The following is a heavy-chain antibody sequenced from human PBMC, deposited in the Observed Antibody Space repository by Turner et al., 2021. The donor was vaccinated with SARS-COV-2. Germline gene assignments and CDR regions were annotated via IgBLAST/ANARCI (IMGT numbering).Heavy chain of an antibody. CDR2: ISYDGSDK. CDR1: GFTFSNYG. J-gene: IGHJ4*02. V-gene: IGHV3-30*18. CDR3: AKQSGPYCSGGSCYGGIFDY. Sequence: QVQLVESGGGVVQPGRSLRLSCAASGFTFSNYGVHWVRQAPGKGLEWVAVISYDGSDKNYADSVKGRFTISRDNSKNTLYLNSLRAEDTAVYYCAKQSGPYCSGGSCYGGIFDYWGQGTLVTVSS. D-gene: IGHD2-15*01.